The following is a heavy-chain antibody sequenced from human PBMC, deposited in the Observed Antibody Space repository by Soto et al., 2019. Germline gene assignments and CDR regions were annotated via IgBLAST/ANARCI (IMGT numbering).Heavy chain of an antibody. CDR2: INPNDGNT. D-gene: IGHD6-19*01. J-gene: IGHJ3*02. Sequence: GXSVKVSCKASGYTFTSYGISWVRQAPGQGLEWMGIINPNDGNTTYAQKFQGRVTMTRDTSTNTVNMELSSLRSEDTAVYYCAREKWLVRRNDPFDIWGQGTMVTV. CDR3: AREKWLVRRNDPFDI. V-gene: IGHV1-18*01. CDR1: GYTFTSYG.